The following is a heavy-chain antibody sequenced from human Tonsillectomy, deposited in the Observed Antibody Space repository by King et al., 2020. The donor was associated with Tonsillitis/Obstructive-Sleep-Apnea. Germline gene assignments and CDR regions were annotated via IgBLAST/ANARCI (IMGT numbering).Heavy chain of an antibody. CDR1: GFSLSNYA. D-gene: IGHD5-18*01. Sequence: VQLVESGGGLVQPGGSLRLSCSASGFSLSNYAMHWVRQAPGKGLEYVSGISIYGYTTHYADSGKGRFSVSRNNSRNTLSLQMNTLTSEDTAVYYCGKGGGLGTALTGADYWGQGTLVTVSS. CDR3: GKGGGLGTALTGADY. J-gene: IGHJ4*02. V-gene: IGHV3-64D*06. CDR2: ISIYGYTT.